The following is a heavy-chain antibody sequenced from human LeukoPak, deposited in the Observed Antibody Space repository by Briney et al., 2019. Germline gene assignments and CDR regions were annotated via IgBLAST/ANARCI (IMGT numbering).Heavy chain of an antibody. V-gene: IGHV1-2*06. CDR3: ARDTRSIAAAGHDY. Sequence: ASVKVSCKASGYTFTGYYMHWVRQAPGQGLEWMGRINPNSGGTNYAQKFQGRVTMTRDTPISTAYMELSRLRSDDTAVYYCARDTRSIAAAGHDYWGQGTLVTVSS. D-gene: IGHD6-13*01. CDR1: GYTFTGYY. J-gene: IGHJ4*02. CDR2: INPNSGGT.